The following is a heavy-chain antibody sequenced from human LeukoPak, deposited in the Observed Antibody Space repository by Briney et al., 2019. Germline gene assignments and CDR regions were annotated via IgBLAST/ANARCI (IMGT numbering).Heavy chain of an antibody. CDR1: GGSFSGYY. V-gene: IGHV4-34*01. Sequence: PSETLSLTCAVYGGSFSGYYWSWIRQPPGKGLEWIGEINHSGSTNYNPSLKSRVTISVDTSKNQFSLKLSSVTAADTAVYYCAREEGHIAAAASSDWFDPWGQGTLVTVSS. CDR2: INHSGST. CDR3: AREEGHIAAAASSDWFDP. J-gene: IGHJ5*02. D-gene: IGHD6-13*01.